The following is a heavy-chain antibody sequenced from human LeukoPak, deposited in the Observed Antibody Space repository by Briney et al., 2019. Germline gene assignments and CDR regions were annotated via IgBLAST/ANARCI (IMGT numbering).Heavy chain of an antibody. CDR1: GFTFNNAW. J-gene: IGHJ4*02. CDR3: TTRTTVTTMGTDY. Sequence: GGSLRLSCAASGFTFNNAWMSWVRQAPGKGLEWVGLIKSKTDGGTADYVAPVKGRFTISRDDSKNTLFPQMNSLKTEDTAVYYCTTRTTVTTMGTDYWGQGTLVTVSS. CDR2: IKSKTDGGTA. D-gene: IGHD4-17*01. V-gene: IGHV3-15*01.